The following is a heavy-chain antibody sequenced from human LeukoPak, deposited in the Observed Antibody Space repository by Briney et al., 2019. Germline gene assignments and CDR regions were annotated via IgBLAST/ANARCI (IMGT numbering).Heavy chain of an antibody. V-gene: IGHV1-8*01. CDR3: ARGQWSRTPGYCSGGSCFVYWFDP. D-gene: IGHD2-15*01. J-gene: IGHJ5*02. Sequence: ASVKVSYKASGYTFTSYDINWVRQATGQGLEWMGWMNPNSGNTGYAQKFQGRVTMTRNTSISTAYMELSSLRSEDTAVYYCARGQWSRTPGYCSGGSCFVYWFDPWGQGTLVTVSS. CDR1: GYTFTSYD. CDR2: MNPNSGNT.